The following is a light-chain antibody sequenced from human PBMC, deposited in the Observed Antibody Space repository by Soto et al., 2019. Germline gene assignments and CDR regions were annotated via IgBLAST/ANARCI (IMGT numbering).Light chain of an antibody. CDR1: QSISTW. V-gene: IGKV1-5*01. J-gene: IGKJ1*01. Sequence: DIQMTQSPSTLSASVGDRVTITCRASQSISTWLAWYQQKPGKAPKLLIYDVSTLESGVSSRFSGSGSGTEFSLTISSLQPDDFATYYCQHYNSYSEAFGQGTKVDIK. CDR3: QHYNSYSEA. CDR2: DVS.